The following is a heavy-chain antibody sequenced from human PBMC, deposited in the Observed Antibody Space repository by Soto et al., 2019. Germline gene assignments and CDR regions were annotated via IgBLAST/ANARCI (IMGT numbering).Heavy chain of an antibody. D-gene: IGHD3-16*01. J-gene: IGHJ5*02. CDR2: IYWDDDK. CDR1: GFSLTTRGVG. Sequence: QITLKESGPPLVKPTQTLTLTCTFSGFSLTTRGVGVGWIRQPPGKALECLALIYWDDDKRYSPSLQSRLSITKDTSKNQVVLTMTNVDPVDTDTYYCALIPNYYQYDWFDPWGQGTLVSVPS. V-gene: IGHV2-5*02. CDR3: ALIPNYYQYDWFDP.